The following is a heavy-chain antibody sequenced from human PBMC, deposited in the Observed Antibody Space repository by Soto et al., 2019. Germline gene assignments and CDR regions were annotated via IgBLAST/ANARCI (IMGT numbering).Heavy chain of an antibody. Sequence: SETLSLTCAVSGGSISSSNWWSWVRQPPGKGLEWIGEIYHSGSTNYNPSLKSRVTISVDKSKNQFSLKLSSVTAADTAVYYCARMDTAMVTVDYYYYYGMDVWGQGTTVTVS. CDR2: IYHSGST. J-gene: IGHJ6*02. CDR1: GGSISSSNW. CDR3: ARMDTAMVTVDYYYYYGMDV. V-gene: IGHV4-4*02. D-gene: IGHD5-18*01.